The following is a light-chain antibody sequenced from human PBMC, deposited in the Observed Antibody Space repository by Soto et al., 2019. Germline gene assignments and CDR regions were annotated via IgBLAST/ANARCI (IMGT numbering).Light chain of an antibody. CDR1: QSVSSS. J-gene: IGKJ4*01. CDR2: DAS. V-gene: IGKV3-11*01. Sequence: EIVLTQYTATLSLSPGERATLSCRASQSVSSSLACYEQKPGQAPRLLIYDASNRATGIPARFSGSGSGTDFTLTIRSLEPEDFAVYYCQQRSNWPLTFGGRTKVEL. CDR3: QQRSNWPLT.